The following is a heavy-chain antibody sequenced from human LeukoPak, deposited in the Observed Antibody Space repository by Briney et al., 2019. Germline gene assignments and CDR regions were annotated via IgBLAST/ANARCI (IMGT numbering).Heavy chain of an antibody. V-gene: IGHV3-49*01. Sequence: PGGSLRLSCTTSGFTFGEYAMSWFRQAPGKGLDLVGFIRSEAYGGTTEYAASVKVRFTISRDGSESLAYLQMTSLKIEDTAVYYCTKGWGDYWGRGTLVTVSS. CDR1: GFTFGEYA. D-gene: IGHD6-19*01. CDR3: TKGWGDY. CDR2: IRSEAYGGTT. J-gene: IGHJ4*02.